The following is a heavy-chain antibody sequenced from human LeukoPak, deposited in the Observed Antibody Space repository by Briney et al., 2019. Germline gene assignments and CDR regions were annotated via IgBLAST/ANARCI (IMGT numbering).Heavy chain of an antibody. CDR3: ARPHTLGRITKYYFDY. CDR1: GYSFNSYW. V-gene: IGHV5-51*01. Sequence: GESLKISCKASGYSFNSYWLGWVRQMPGKGLERIGIIYPGDSDTRYSPSFQGQVTISADKSISTAYLQWSSLKASDTAMYYSARPHTLGRITKYYFDYWGQGYLVTVSS. J-gene: IGHJ4*02. CDR2: IYPGDSDT. D-gene: IGHD3-16*01.